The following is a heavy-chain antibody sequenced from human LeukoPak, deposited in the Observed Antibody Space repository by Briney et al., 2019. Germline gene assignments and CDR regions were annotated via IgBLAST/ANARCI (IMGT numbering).Heavy chain of an antibody. CDR1: GGSLSSYY. Sequence: PSETLSLTCTVSGGSLSSYYWTWIRQPPGKGLEWIGYIYYTGSTSYNPSLKSRVTISVQPSKYQFSLKLSSVTAGDTAVYYCARGLHRNDYGDYGYWGQGTLVTVSS. V-gene: IGHV4-59*01. D-gene: IGHD4-17*01. J-gene: IGHJ4*02. CDR2: IYYTGST. CDR3: ARGLHRNDYGDYGY.